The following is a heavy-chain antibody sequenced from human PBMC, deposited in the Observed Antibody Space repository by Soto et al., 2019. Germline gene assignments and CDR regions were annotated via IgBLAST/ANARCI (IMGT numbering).Heavy chain of an antibody. CDR2: ISAYNGNT. CDR3: ARTLRDYYDSSGYYGPSRYYYYGMDV. CDR1: GYTFTSYG. Sequence: ASVKVSCKASGYTFTSYGISWVRQAPGQGXEWMGWISAYNGNTNYAQKLQGRVTMTTDTSTSTAYMELRSLRSDDTAVYYCARTLRDYYDSSGYYGPSRYYYYGMDVWGQGTTVTVSS. J-gene: IGHJ6*02. V-gene: IGHV1-18*01. D-gene: IGHD3-22*01.